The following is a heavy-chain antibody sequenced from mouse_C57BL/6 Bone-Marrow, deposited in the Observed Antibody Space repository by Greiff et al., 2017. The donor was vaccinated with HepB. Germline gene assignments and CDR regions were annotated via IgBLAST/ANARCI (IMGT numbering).Heavy chain of an antibody. CDR2: INPSSGYT. V-gene: IGHV1-4*01. J-gene: IGHJ4*01. CDR3: ARSHYDGYCYYYAMDY. Sequence: VKLQQSGAELARPGASVKMSCKASGYTFTSYTMHWVKQRPGQGLEWIGYINPSSGYTKYNQKFKDKATLTADKSSSTAYMQLSSLTSEDSAVYYCARSHYDGYCYYYAMDYWGQGTSVTVSS. CDR1: GYTFTSYT. D-gene: IGHD2-3*01.